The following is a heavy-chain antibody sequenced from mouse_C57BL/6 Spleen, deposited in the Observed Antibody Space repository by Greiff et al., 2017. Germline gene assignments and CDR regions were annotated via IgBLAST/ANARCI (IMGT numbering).Heavy chain of an antibody. D-gene: IGHD2-4*01. CDR2: IDPEDGDT. J-gene: IGHJ3*01. CDR1: GFNIKYYY. CDR3: TLYDYDLPWFAY. V-gene: IGHV14-1*01. Sequence: VQLQQSGAELVRPGASVKLSCTASGFNIKYYYMHWVKQRPEQGLEWIGRIDPEDGDTEYAPKFQGKATMTADTSSNTAYLQLSSLTSEDTAVYYCTLYDYDLPWFAYWGQGTLVTVSA.